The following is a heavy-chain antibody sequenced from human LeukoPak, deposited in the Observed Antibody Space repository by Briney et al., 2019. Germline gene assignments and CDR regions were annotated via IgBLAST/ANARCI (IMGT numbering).Heavy chain of an antibody. CDR3: ARLEHYDFWSGYGKGVDV. CDR2: IIPIFGTA. D-gene: IGHD3-3*01. V-gene: IGHV1-69*13. J-gene: IGHJ6*02. Sequence: ASVKVSCKASGGTFSSYAISWVRQAPGQGLEWMGGIIPIFGTANYAQKFQGRVTITADESTSTAYMELSSLRSEDTAVYYCARLEHYDFWSGYGKGVDVWGQGTTVTVSS. CDR1: GGTFSSYA.